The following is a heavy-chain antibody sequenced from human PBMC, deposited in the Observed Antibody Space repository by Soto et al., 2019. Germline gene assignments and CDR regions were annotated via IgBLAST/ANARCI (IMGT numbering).Heavy chain of an antibody. Sequence: GESLKISCKGSGYSFGSHWVAWVRQMPEKGLEWIGTIYPGDSDTKYSSAFRGHVTISADTSVSTAYLQWRSLEATDSAIYYCARYSGSYWHYLDFWGQGTLVTVSS. J-gene: IGHJ4*02. V-gene: IGHV5-51*01. CDR2: IYPGDSDT. D-gene: IGHD1-26*01. CDR3: ARYSGSYWHYLDF. CDR1: GYSFGSHW.